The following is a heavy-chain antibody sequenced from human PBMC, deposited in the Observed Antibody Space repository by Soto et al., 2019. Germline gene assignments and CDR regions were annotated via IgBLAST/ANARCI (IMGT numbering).Heavy chain of an antibody. CDR1: GFSFSTFG. Sequence: QVQLVESGGGVVQPGRSLRLSCAASGFSFSTFGMHWVRQVPGKGLEWVAVISDDGDDNRYARFAKGRFIISRDNSKNTLYLQMNSPRVEDTAVYFCAKGRGGPMDYRLDYWGQGVLVTVSS. D-gene: IGHD3-10*01. CDR2: ISDDGDDN. J-gene: IGHJ4*02. V-gene: IGHV3-30*18. CDR3: AKGRGGPMDYRLDY.